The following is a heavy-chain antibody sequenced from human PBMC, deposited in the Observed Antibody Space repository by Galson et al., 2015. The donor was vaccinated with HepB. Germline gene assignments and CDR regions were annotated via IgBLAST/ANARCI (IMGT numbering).Heavy chain of an antibody. Sequence: SVTVSCKASGSSFTNHAINWVRQATGQGLEWMGWMNPNSGNTGYAQKFQGRVIMTRNTSISTAYMELSRLTSEDTAVYYCARGIFGIKDDWGQGTTVTVSS. CDR1: GSSFTNHA. V-gene: IGHV1-8*02. D-gene: IGHD3-3*02. CDR3: ARGIFGIKDD. CDR2: MNPNSGNT. J-gene: IGHJ6*02.